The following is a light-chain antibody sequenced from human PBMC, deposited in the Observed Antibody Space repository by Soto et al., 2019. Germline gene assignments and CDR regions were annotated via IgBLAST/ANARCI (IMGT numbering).Light chain of an antibody. CDR3: QQTYSTPRT. V-gene: IGKV1-39*01. CDR2: AAS. Sequence: DIQMTQSPFSLSASEGDRVSITCRASQSISSYLNWYQQKPGKAPKLLIYAASSLQSGVPSRFSGSGSGTDFTLTISSLQPEDFATYYCQQTYSTPRTFGQVTKVEIK. CDR1: QSISSY. J-gene: IGKJ1*01.